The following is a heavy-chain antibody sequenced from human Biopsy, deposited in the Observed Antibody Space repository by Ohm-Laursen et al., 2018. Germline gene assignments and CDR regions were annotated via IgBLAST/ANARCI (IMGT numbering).Heavy chain of an antibody. Sequence: TLSLTRTVSGDSISSGGNYWSWIRQFPGKGLEWIAYIYHTGSTYYNPSLKSRLSIAIDTSKNQLSVSLRSVTAADTAVYYCARADMVTTIVDYWGQGTLVTVSS. J-gene: IGHJ4*02. CDR2: IYHTGST. V-gene: IGHV4-31*03. CDR3: ARADMVTTIVDY. CDR1: GDSISSGGNY. D-gene: IGHD5-12*01.